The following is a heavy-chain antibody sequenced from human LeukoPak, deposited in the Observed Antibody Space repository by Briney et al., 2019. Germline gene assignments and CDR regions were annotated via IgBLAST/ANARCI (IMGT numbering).Heavy chain of an antibody. CDR2: ISYDGSNK. CDR1: GFTFSSYA. CDR3: ARDRGEYGSGTFEY. V-gene: IGHV3-30-3*01. J-gene: IGHJ4*02. Sequence: GKSLRLSCAASGFTFSSYAMHWVRQAPGKGLEWVAVISYDGSNKYYADSVKGRFTISRDNSKNTLYLQMNSLRAEDTAVYYCARDRGEYGSGTFEYWGQGTLVTVSS. D-gene: IGHD3-10*01.